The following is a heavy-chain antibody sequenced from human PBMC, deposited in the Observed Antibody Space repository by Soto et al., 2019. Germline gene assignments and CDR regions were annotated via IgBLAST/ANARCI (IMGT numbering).Heavy chain of an antibody. CDR1: GGSISSYC. V-gene: IGHV4-59*01. CDR3: ARQGPASILNSWFDP. Sequence: PSETLSLTCTVSGGSISSYCWSWIRQPPGKGLEWIGHIYYSGSNDYNPSLKSRVTISVDTSKNQFSLKLTSVTAADTAVYYCARQGPASILNSWFDPWGQGTLVTVSS. D-gene: IGHD2-2*01. J-gene: IGHJ5*02. CDR2: IYYSGSN.